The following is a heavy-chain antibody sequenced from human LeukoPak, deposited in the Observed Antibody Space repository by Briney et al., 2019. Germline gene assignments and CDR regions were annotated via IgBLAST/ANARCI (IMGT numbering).Heavy chain of an antibody. CDR1: GGSISSYY. CDR3: ARSLRGYDILTGYSSDWYFDL. CDR2: LYTSGST. D-gene: IGHD3-9*01. Sequence: SETLSLTSTVSGGSISSYYWSWIRQPAGKGLEWIGRLYTSGSTNYNPSLKSRVTMSVDTSKNQFSLKLSSVTAADTAVYYCARSLRGYDILTGYSSDWYFDLWGRGTLVTVSS. J-gene: IGHJ2*01. V-gene: IGHV4-4*07.